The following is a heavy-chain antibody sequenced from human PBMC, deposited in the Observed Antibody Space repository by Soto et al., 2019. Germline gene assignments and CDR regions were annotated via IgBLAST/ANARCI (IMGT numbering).Heavy chain of an antibody. J-gene: IGHJ6*02. D-gene: IGHD3-3*01. Sequence: SATLSLTCAVSGGSIISNYWWAWIRQSPGEGLVWIGSIYHSGTTYYNPSLKSRVTISVDTSKNQFSLKLSSVTAADTAVYYCARVKITIFGVAYYGMDVWGQGTTVTVSS. CDR2: IYHSGTT. V-gene: IGHV4-38-2*01. CDR1: GGSIISNYW. CDR3: ARVKITIFGVAYYGMDV.